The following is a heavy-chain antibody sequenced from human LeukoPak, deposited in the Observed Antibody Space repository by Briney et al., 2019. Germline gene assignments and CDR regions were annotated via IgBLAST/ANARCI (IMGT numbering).Heavy chain of an antibody. V-gene: IGHV3-74*01. J-gene: IGHJ4*02. CDR1: GSTFTSYW. D-gene: IGHD3-22*01. CDR2: INSDGSST. Sequence: PGGSLRLSCVASGSTFTSYWMHWVRQAPGKGLVWVSRINSDGSSTNYADSVKGRFTISRDNAKNTLYLQTNSLRAEDTAVYYCAMGPYYYDSSGYYYWGQGTLVTVSS. CDR3: AMGPYYYDSSGYYY.